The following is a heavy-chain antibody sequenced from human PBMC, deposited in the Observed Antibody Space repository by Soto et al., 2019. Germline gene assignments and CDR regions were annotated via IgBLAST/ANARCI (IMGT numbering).Heavy chain of an antibody. CDR2: IRSKANSYAT. D-gene: IGHD6-13*01. Sequence: GGSLRLSCAASGFTFSGSAMHWVRQASGKGLEWVGRIRSKANSYATAYAASVKGRFTISRDDSKNTAYLQMNSLKTEDTAVYYCTRPPAVIAAAGIPSSDDYYYYYYMDVWGKGTTVTVSS. CDR1: GFTFSGSA. J-gene: IGHJ6*03. V-gene: IGHV3-73*01. CDR3: TRPPAVIAAAGIPSSDDYYYYYYMDV.